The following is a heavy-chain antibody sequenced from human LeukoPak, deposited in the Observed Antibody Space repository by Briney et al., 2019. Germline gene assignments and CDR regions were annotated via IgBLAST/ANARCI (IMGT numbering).Heavy chain of an antibody. V-gene: IGHV3-23*01. D-gene: IGHD3-10*01. J-gene: IGHJ4*02. CDR1: GFTFCNSG. Sequence: GGSLRLSCPASGFTFCNSGMSWVRQAPGKGLECVSAITGSGDNTYYADSVKGRFTISRDNSKNTLYLQMSSLRAEDTAVYYCAKIGGYFDYWGQGTLVTVSS. CDR2: ITGSGDNT. CDR3: AKIGGYFDY.